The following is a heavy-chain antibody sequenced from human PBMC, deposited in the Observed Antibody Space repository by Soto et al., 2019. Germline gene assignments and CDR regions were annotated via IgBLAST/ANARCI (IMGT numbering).Heavy chain of an antibody. CDR3: GREKLLGGTDY. J-gene: IGHJ4*02. D-gene: IGHD2-15*01. Sequence: ASVKVSCKASGYTFTGHHIHWVRQAPGQGLEWMGWINPNSGTTNYAQKFQDRVTMTRDTSISTAYMELRSLRSDDTAMYYCGREKLLGGTDYWGQGTLVTVSS. V-gene: IGHV1-2*02. CDR1: GYTFTGHH. CDR2: INPNSGTT.